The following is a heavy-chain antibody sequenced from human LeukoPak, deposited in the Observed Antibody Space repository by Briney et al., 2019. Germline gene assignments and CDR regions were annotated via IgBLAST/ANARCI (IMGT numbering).Heavy chain of an antibody. CDR1: GFTFSSYW. CDR3: ATGRLGFEH. Sequence: GESLRLSCAASGFTFSSYWMSWVRQAPGKGLEWVANIRQDGSEKYYVDSVKGRFTISRDNAENSLYLQMNSLRAEDTAVYYCATGRLGFEHWGQGTLVTVSS. V-gene: IGHV3-7*01. CDR2: IRQDGSEK. J-gene: IGHJ4*02. D-gene: IGHD5/OR15-5a*01.